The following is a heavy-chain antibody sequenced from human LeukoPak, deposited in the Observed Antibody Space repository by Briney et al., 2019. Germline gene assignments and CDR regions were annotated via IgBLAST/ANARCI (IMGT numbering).Heavy chain of an antibody. J-gene: IGHJ4*02. Sequence: GGSLRLSCAASGFTFSSTWMNWVRQGPGKGLEWVSRITSDGSNTIYADSVKGRFTISRDNAKSTVYLQMNSLRAEDTAVYFCARDRYYIFDYWGQGAPVTVSS. CDR2: ITSDGSNT. V-gene: IGHV3-74*01. D-gene: IGHD3-10*01. CDR1: GFTFSSTW. CDR3: ARDRYYIFDY.